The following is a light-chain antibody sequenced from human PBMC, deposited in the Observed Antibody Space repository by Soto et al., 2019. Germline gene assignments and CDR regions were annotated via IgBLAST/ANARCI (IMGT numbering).Light chain of an antibody. J-gene: IGLJ1*01. CDR1: SSVVGSYNL. CDR2: EVS. CDR3: CSYAGSSTFV. V-gene: IGLV2-23*02. Sequence: QSVLTQPASVSGSPGQSITISCTGTSSVVGSYNLVSWYQQHPGKATKLVIYEVSKRPSGVSNRFSGSKSGNTASLTISGLQAEDEADYYCCSYAGSSTFVFGSGTKVTVL.